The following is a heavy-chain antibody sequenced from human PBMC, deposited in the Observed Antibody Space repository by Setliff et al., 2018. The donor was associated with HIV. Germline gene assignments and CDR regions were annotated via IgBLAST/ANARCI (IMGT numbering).Heavy chain of an antibody. D-gene: IGHD4-17*01. CDR2: IYPGDSDT. J-gene: IGHJ4*02. CDR3: ARGFYGDYYFDY. V-gene: IGHV5-51*01. Sequence: GESLKISCKGSGYSFTHSWIGWVRQMPGKGLEWMGIIYPGDSDTRYSPSLQGLVTISVDKSINTAYLQWFSLRASDTAMYYCARGFYGDYYFDYWGQGTLVTVSS. CDR1: GYSFTHSW.